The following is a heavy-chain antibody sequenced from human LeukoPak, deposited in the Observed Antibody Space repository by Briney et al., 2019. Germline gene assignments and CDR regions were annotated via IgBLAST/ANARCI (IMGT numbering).Heavy chain of an antibody. CDR2: IIPIFGTA. V-gene: IGHV1-69*06. D-gene: IGHD3-10*01. Sequence: SVKVSCKASGGTFSSYAISWVRQAPGQGLEWMGGIIPIFGTANYAQKFQGRVTITADKSTSTAYMELSSLRSEDTAMYYCARRYYYGSGSYSFDYWGQGTLVTVSS. J-gene: IGHJ4*02. CDR1: GGTFSSYA. CDR3: ARRYYYGSGSYSFDY.